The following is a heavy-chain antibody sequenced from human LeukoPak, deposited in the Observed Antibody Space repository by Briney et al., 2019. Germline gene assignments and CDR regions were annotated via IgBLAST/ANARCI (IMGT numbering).Heavy chain of an antibody. V-gene: IGHV4-34*01. D-gene: IGHD6-6*01. CDR2: INHSGST. CDR1: GGSFSGYY. CDR3: ARGIAARRMSDI. J-gene: IGHJ3*02. Sequence: SETLSLTCAVYGGSFSGYYWSWIRQPPGKGLEWIGEINHSGSTNYNPSLKSRVTMSVDTSKNQFSLKLSSVTAADTAVYYCARGIAARRMSDIWGQGTMVTVSS.